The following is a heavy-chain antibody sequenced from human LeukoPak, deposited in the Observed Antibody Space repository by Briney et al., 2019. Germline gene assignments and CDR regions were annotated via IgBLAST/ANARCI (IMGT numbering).Heavy chain of an antibody. CDR1: GGSFSGYY. V-gene: IGHV4-34*01. J-gene: IGHJ4*02. CDR3: ARDQAPTAYCGGDCYSSGPIDY. CDR2: INHSGST. D-gene: IGHD2-21*02. Sequence: PSETLSLTCAVYGGSFSGYYWSWIRQPPGKGLEWIGEINHSGSTNYNPSLKSRVTISVDTSKNQFSLKLSSVTAADTAVYYCARDQAPTAYCGGDCYSSGPIDYWGQGTLVTVSS.